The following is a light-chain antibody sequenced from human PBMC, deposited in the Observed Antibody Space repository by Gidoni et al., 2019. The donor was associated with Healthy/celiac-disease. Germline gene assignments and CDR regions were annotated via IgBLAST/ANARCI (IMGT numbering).Light chain of an antibody. Sequence: QMTPSPSSLSASVGDRVTITCRASQSISSYLNWYQQKPGKAPKLLIYAASSLQSGVPSRFSGSGSGTDFTLTISSLQPEDFATYYCQQSYSTPPETFGQGTKVEIK. J-gene: IGKJ1*01. CDR3: QQSYSTPPET. V-gene: IGKV1-39*01. CDR2: AAS. CDR1: QSISSY.